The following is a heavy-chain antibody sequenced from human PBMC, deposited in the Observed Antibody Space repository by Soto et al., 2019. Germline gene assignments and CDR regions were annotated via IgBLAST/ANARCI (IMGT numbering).Heavy chain of an antibody. D-gene: IGHD2-8*01. J-gene: IGHJ6*02. CDR1: GFSVSDYA. Sequence: PGGSLRLSCAASGFSVSDYAMRWVRQAPGKGLEWVSSISGSGDGTYYGDSVKGRFTLSRDTSQKTLYLQMNNLRGEDTAVYFCTKSRRSVLMVYGFGGMDVWGRGTTVTVSS. CDR3: TKSRRSVLMVYGFGGMDV. V-gene: IGHV3-23*01. CDR2: ISGSGDGT.